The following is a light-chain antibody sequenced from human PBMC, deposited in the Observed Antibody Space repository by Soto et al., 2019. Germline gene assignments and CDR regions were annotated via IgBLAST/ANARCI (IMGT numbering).Light chain of an antibody. CDR2: SAS. V-gene: IGKV3-15*01. CDR1: QSISSE. CDR3: QQGHNWPLT. Sequence: EIVMTQSPATLSVSPGERATLSCRASQSISSELAWYQQKPGQPPRLLIYSASTRATGVPARFTGSGSGSEFTPTISGLQSEDFAVYYCQQGHNWPLTFGQGTRLEI. J-gene: IGKJ2*01.